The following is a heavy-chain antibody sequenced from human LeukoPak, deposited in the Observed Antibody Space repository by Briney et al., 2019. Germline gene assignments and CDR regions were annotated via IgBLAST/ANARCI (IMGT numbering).Heavy chain of an antibody. CDR1: GYTFTGYY. V-gene: IGHV1-2*02. J-gene: IGHJ4*02. CDR3: ARGRPGYYDNRYFDY. Sequence: ASVKVSCKASGYTFTGYYMHWVRQAPGQGLEWMGWINPNSGGTNYAQKFQGRVTMTRDTSISTAYMEPSRLRSDDTAVYYCARGRPGYYDNRYFDYWGQGTLVTVSS. D-gene: IGHD3-22*01. CDR2: INPNSGGT.